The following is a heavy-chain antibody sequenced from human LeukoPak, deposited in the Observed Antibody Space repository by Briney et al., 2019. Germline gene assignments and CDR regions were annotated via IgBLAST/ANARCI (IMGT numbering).Heavy chain of an antibody. D-gene: IGHD6-6*01. CDR1: GFTFSSYG. CDR2: IRYDGSNK. V-gene: IGHV3-30*02. J-gene: IGHJ4*02. CDR3: AKDTAYSSSLFDY. Sequence: GGSLRLSCAASGFTFSSYGMHWVRQAPGKGLEWVAFIRYDGSNKYYADSVKGRFTISRDNSKNTLYLQMNSLRAEDTAVYYCAKDTAYSSSLFDYWGQGTLVTVSS.